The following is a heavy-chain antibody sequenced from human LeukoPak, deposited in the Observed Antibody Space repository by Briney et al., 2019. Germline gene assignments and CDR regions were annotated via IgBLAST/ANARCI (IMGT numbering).Heavy chain of an antibody. Sequence: GGSLRLSCAASRFTLSSYSMNWVPQALGKGVEWVSYIISSSTTIYYTDSVKGRFTISRDNAKNSLYLQMNSLRDEDTAVYYCARSEYYYASEEGSWGQGILVTVSS. CDR3: ARSEYYYASEEGS. J-gene: IGHJ5*02. D-gene: IGHD3-10*01. CDR1: RFTLSSYS. V-gene: IGHV3-48*02. CDR2: IISSSTTI.